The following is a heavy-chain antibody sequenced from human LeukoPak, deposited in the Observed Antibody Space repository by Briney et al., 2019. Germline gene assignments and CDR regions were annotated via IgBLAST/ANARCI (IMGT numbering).Heavy chain of an antibody. D-gene: IGHD2-15*01. CDR1: GFTFSNYE. CDR2: ISISGDTI. J-gene: IGHJ3*02. Sequence: PGGSLRLSCAASGFTFSNYEMNWVRQAPQKGLDWVSYISISGDTIYYADSVKGRFTISRDNAKNSLYLQMHSLRAEDTAVYYCARDMTFCSGGSCYSLGFDIWGQGTMVTVSS. CDR3: ARDMTFCSGGSCYSLGFDI. V-gene: IGHV3-48*03.